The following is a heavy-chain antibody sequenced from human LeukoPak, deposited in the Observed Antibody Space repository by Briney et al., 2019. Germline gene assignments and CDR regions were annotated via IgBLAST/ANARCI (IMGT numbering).Heavy chain of an antibody. CDR3: ARGRGDGYNPHWFDP. CDR2: ISYGGSNK. D-gene: IGHD5-24*01. Sequence: PGGSLRLSCAASGFTFSSYAMHWVRQAPGKGLEWVAVISYGGSNKYYADSVKGRFTISRDNSKNTLYLQMNSLRAEDTAVYYCARGRGDGYNPHWFDPWGQGTLVTVSS. J-gene: IGHJ5*02. CDR1: GFTFSSYA. V-gene: IGHV3-30-3*01.